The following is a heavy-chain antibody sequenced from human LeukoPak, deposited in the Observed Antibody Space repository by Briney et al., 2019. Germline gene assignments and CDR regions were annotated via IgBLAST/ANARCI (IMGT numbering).Heavy chain of an antibody. V-gene: IGHV6-1*01. D-gene: IGHD6-19*01. CDR1: GDSVSSNSVT. CDR2: TYYRSTWYN. CDR3: GKNLYSSGWKNYLDS. Sequence: SQTLSLTCAISGDSVSSNSVTWNWIRQSPSRGLEWLGRTYYRSTWYNDYAVSVRGRITVNPDTSKNQFSLHLNSVTPEDTAVYYCGKNLYSSGWKNYLDSWGQGTLVTVSS. J-gene: IGHJ4*02.